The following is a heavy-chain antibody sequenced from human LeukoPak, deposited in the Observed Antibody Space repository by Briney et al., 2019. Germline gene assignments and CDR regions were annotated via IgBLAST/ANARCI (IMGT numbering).Heavy chain of an antibody. Sequence: PGGSLRLSCAASGFTLSTYWMHWLRQAPGEGLVWVSAISGSGGSTYYADSVKGRFTISRDNSKNTLYLQMNSLRAEDTAVYYCAKLRYFDWLFEGNWFDPWGQGTLVTVSS. CDR2: ISGSGGST. CDR1: GFTLSTYW. V-gene: IGHV3-23*01. D-gene: IGHD3-9*01. CDR3: AKLRYFDWLFEGNWFDP. J-gene: IGHJ5*02.